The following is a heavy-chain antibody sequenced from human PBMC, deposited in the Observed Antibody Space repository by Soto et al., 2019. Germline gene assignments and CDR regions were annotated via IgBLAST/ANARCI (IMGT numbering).Heavy chain of an antibody. CDR3: ARENPLAPIVVVPAARTWGDNWFDP. CDR1: GGTFSSYA. V-gene: IGHV1-69*13. J-gene: IGHJ5*02. CDR2: IIPIFGTA. Sequence: SVKVSCKASGGTFSSYAISWVRQAPGQGLEWMGGIIPIFGTANYAQKFQGRVTITADESTSTAYMELSSRGSEDTAVYYCARENPLAPIVVVPAARTWGDNWFDPWGQGTLVTVSS. D-gene: IGHD2-2*01.